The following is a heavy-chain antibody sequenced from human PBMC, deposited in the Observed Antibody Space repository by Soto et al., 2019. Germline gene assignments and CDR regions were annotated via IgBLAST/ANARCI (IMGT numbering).Heavy chain of an antibody. CDR2: INPNNGGT. D-gene: IGHD1-1*01. Sequence: ASVKVSCKASGYTLTDYYMHWVRQAPGQGLEWMGWINPNNGGTSYAQKFEGWVTMTRDTSISTAYMEVRRLTSDDTAVYYCARGSPTTTPFDYWGQGTLVTVSS. CDR1: GYTLTDYY. CDR3: ARGSPTTTPFDY. V-gene: IGHV1-2*04. J-gene: IGHJ4*02.